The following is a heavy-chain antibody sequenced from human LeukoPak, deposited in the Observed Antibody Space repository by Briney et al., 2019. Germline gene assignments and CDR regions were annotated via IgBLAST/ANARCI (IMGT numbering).Heavy chain of an antibody. D-gene: IGHD6-19*01. J-gene: IGHJ6*02. Sequence: SGGSLRLSCAASGFTFSSYAMSWVRQAPGKGLEWVSAISGSGGSTYYADSVKGRFTISRDNSKNTLYLQMNSLRAEDTAVYYCAKDKGYSSGWYDYYGMDVWSQGTTVTVSS. CDR3: AKDKGYSSGWYDYYGMDV. CDR1: GFTFSSYA. CDR2: ISGSGGST. V-gene: IGHV3-23*01.